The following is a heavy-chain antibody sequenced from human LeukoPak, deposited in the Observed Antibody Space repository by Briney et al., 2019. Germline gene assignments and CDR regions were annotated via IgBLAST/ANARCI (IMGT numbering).Heavy chain of an antibody. CDR1: GGSISNYY. J-gene: IGHJ4*02. D-gene: IGHD1-26*01. V-gene: IGHV4-4*07. CDR2: TYSSGST. Sequence: SETLSLTCTVSGGSISNYYWSWIRQPAGKGLEWIGHTYSSGSTNHNPSLKSRVTMSLDTSNKQFSLKLNSVTAADTAVYYCGRALGSGSYIDFWGQGTLVTVSS. CDR3: GRALGSGSYIDF.